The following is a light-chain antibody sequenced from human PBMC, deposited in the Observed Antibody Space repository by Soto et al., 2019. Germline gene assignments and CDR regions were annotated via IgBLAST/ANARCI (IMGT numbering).Light chain of an antibody. CDR1: QSVSSSY. Sequence: ENVLTQSPGTLSLAPGERATLACRASQSVSSSYLAWYQQKPGQAPRLLIYGASSRATGIPDRFSGSGSGTDFTLTISRLEPEDFAVYYCQQYASSPRTFGQGTKVDIK. CDR3: QQYASSPRT. CDR2: GAS. J-gene: IGKJ1*01. V-gene: IGKV3-20*01.